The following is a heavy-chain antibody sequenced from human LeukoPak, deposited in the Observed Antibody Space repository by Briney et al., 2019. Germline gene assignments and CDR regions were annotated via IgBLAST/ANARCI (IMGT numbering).Heavy chain of an antibody. D-gene: IGHD3-22*01. CDR3: ARDRIYDISGFDY. CDR2: ISGSSTYI. Sequence: GGSLRLSCAASGFSFSSYIMNWVRQAPGKGLEWVSSISGSSTYIYSADPLKGRFTISRDNAKSALYLQMDSLRVEDTAVYYCARDRIYDISGFDYWGHGSLVTVSS. CDR1: GFSFSSYI. J-gene: IGHJ4*01. V-gene: IGHV3-21*06.